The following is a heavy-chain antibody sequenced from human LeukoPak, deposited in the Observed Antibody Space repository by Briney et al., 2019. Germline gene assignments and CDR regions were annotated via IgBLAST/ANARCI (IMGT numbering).Heavy chain of an antibody. J-gene: IGHJ6*03. CDR3: TSRGYSYAAPTYDYYYYMDV. Sequence: GGSLRLSCAASGFTFSGSAMHWVRQASGKGLEWVGRIRSKASSYATAYAASVKGRFTISRDDSKNTAYLQMNSLKTEDTAVYYCTSRGYSYAAPTYDYYYYMDVWGKGTTVTVSS. CDR2: IRSKASSYAT. D-gene: IGHD5-18*01. V-gene: IGHV3-73*01. CDR1: GFTFSGSA.